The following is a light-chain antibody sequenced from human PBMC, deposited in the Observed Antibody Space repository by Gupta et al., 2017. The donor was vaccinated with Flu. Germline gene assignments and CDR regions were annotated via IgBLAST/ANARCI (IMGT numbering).Light chain of an antibody. CDR1: SSDIGAYKY. Sequence: QSALTQPPSASGSPGQSITISYTGTSSDIGAYKYVSWHQQHAGKAPKLIMYEVTKRPSGVPDRFSGSKSGNTASLTVSGLQAEDEGDYYCSSHTVSDTFVFGTGTAVTVL. J-gene: IGLJ1*01. V-gene: IGLV2-8*01. CDR2: EVT. CDR3: SSHTVSDTFV.